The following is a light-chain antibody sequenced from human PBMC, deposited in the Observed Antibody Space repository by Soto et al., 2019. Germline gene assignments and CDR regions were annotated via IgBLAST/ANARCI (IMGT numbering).Light chain of an antibody. CDR1: QSVSSY. CDR2: DAS. Sequence: EIVLTQSPATLSLSPGERATLSCRASQSVSSYLAWYQQKPGQAPRLLIYDASNRATGIPARFSGSGSGTDSKLTISSLEPEDFAVDYYQQRSNWRALTFGGGTKVEIK. J-gene: IGKJ4*01. V-gene: IGKV3-11*01. CDR3: QQRSNWRALT.